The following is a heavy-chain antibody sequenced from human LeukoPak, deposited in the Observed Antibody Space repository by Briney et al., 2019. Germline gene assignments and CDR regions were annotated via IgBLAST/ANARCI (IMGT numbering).Heavy chain of an antibody. CDR3: ARDPTMVQGVIWFDP. V-gene: IGHV4-39*02. Sequence: SETLSLTCTVSGGSISSSSYYWGWIRQPPGKGLEWIGSIYYSGSTYYNPSLKSRVTISVDTSKNQFSLKLSSVTAADTAVYYCARDPTMVQGVIWFDPWGQGTLVTVSS. J-gene: IGHJ5*02. CDR1: GGSISSSSYY. D-gene: IGHD3-10*01. CDR2: IYYSGST.